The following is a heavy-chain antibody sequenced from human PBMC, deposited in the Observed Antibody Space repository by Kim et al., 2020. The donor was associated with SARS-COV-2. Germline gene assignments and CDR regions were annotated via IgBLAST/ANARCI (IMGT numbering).Heavy chain of an antibody. Sequence: SETLSLTCTVSGGSISSSSYYWGWIRQPPGKGLEWIGSIYYSGSTYYNPSLKSRVTISVDTSKNQFSLKLSSVTAADTAVYYCARRIYYDSSGYYYPYYYYGMDVWGQGTTVTVSS. J-gene: IGHJ6*02. D-gene: IGHD3-22*01. V-gene: IGHV4-39*01. CDR2: IYYSGST. CDR1: GGSISSSSYY. CDR3: ARRIYYDSSGYYYPYYYYGMDV.